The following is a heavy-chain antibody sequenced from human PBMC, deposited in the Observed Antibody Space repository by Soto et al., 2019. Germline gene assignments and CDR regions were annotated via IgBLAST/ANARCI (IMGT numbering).Heavy chain of an antibody. CDR1: GSSISGSY. V-gene: IGHV4-59*01. J-gene: IGHJ4*02. Sequence: SATLSLTFSVSGSSISGSYWSWIRQSPGKGLEWLGYVYYTGSTNYSPSLRSRVSISVDTSKNEFSLRLSSVTAADTAVYFCARSVAVPGAHIDYWGQGTQVTVSS. CDR3: ARSVAVPGAHIDY. D-gene: IGHD6-19*01. CDR2: VYYTGST.